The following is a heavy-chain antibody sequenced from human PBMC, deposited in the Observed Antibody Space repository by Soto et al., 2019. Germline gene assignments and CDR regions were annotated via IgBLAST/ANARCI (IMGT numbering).Heavy chain of an antibody. CDR1: GYTLTELS. CDR2: INPSGGST. J-gene: IGHJ4*02. V-gene: IGHV1-46*03. Sequence: ASVKVSCKVSGYTLTELSMHCVRQAPGKGLEWMRIINPSGGSTSYAQKFQGRVTMTRDTSTSTVYMELSSLRSEDTAVYYCARDQHGYFDYWGQGTLVTVSS. CDR3: ARDQHGYFDY.